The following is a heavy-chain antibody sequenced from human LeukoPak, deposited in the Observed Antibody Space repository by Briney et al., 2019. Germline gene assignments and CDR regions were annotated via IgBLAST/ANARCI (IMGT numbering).Heavy chain of an antibody. V-gene: IGHV3-48*02. CDR3: AREDDDWGPNTFDV. CDR2: INSGSSYM. D-gene: IGHD7-27*01. Sequence: GGSLRLSCAASGFTFSSYSMNWVRQAPGKGLEWVSYINSGSSYMYYPDSVKGRFTISRDNAKNSLYLQMDSLRDEDTAVYYCAREDDDWGPNTFDVWGQGTMVTVSS. CDR1: GFTFSSYS. J-gene: IGHJ3*01.